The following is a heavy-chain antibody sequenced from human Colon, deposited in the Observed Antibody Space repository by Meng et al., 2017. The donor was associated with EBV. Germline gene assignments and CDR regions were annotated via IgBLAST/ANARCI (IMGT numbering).Heavy chain of an antibody. J-gene: IGHJ4*02. V-gene: IGHV6-1*01. CDR3: ARDYGTSRPFEY. CDR2: TYYRSKWHN. CDR1: GDSVSSTGAA. D-gene: IGHD1/OR15-1a*01. Sequence: VQLYHRGPELVEPSHAVALTCASSGDSVSSTGAAWNWIRQSPSRGLEWLGRTYYRSKWHNDYAVSVKGRIAINPDTSKNQFFLQLNSVTPEDTAVYYCARDYGTSRPFEYWGRGVLVTVSS.